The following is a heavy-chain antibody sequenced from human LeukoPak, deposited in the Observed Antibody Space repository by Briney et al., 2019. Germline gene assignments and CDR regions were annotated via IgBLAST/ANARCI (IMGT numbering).Heavy chain of an antibody. CDR2: ISSSASII. CDR1: GFTFSGYE. CDR3: AKGHQPLVVPAAMDY. J-gene: IGHJ4*02. D-gene: IGHD2-2*01. V-gene: IGHV3-48*03. Sequence: GGSLRLSCAASGFTFSGYEMNWVRQAPGKGLEWVSYISSSASIIYYSDSVKGRFTISRDNAKNSLYLQMNSLRDEDTAVYYCAKGHQPLVVPAAMDYWGQGTLVTVSS.